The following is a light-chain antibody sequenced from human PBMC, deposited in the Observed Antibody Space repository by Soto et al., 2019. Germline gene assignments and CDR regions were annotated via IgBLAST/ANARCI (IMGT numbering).Light chain of an antibody. CDR2: RDS. CDR3: QVWDSSTGGV. J-gene: IGLJ2*01. CDR1: NIGSKN. Sequence: SYELTQPLSVSVALGQTARITCGGNNIGSKNVHWYQQKPGHAPVLVIYRDSNRPSGIPERFSGSNSGNTATLTIRRAQAGDEADYYCQVWDSSTGGVFGVGTKLTVL. V-gene: IGLV3-9*01.